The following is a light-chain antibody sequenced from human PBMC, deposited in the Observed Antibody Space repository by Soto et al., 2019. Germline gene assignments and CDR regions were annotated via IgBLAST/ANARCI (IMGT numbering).Light chain of an antibody. V-gene: IGLV1-44*01. CDR3: GAWDANLHGYV. CDR1: SSNIGSES. CDR2: GNN. J-gene: IGLJ1*01. Sequence: QSVLTQPPSASGTPGQRVTISCSGGSSNIGSESVNWYQHLPGAAPKLLIFGNNQRPSGVPDRFSGSKSGTSASLAISGLQSEDEADYYCGAWDANLHGYVFGSGTQVTV.